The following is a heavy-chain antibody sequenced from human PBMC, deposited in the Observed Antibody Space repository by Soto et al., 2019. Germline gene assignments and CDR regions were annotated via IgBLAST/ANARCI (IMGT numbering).Heavy chain of an antibody. V-gene: IGHV1-69*02. Sequence: QVHLVQSGAEVKKPGSSVNVACKASADTFNRYTISWVRQAPGQGLEWMGRIIPMSPMPIYAQKFRGRVTFNADNSTTSVYMELSSLTSDDTAVYYCARGEGGNGNWYTLWGQGTLVTVSS. CDR1: ADTFNRYT. CDR3: ARGEGGNGNWYTL. D-gene: IGHD2-15*01. J-gene: IGHJ4*02. CDR2: IIPMSPMP.